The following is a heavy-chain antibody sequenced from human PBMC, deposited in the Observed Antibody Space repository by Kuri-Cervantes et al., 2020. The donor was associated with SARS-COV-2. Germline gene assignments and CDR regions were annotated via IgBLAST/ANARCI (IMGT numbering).Heavy chain of an antibody. CDR1: GFTFDDYA. D-gene: IGHD3-10*01. J-gene: IGHJ4*02. CDR2: ISWNSGSI. CDR3: AKDFGTMVQGVIDY. V-gene: IGHV3-9*01. Sequence: SLKISCAASGFTFDDYAMHWVRQAPGKGREWVSGISWNSGSIGYADSVKGRFTISRDNAKNSLYLQMNSLRAEDTALYYCAKDFGTMVQGVIDYWGQGTLVTVSS.